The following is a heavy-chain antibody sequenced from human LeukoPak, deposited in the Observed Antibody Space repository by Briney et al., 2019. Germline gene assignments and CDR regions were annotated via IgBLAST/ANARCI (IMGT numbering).Heavy chain of an antibody. Sequence: GASMKVSCKASGGTFSSYAISWVRQAPGQGLEWMGGIIPIFGTANYAQKFQGRVTITADKSTSTAYMELSSLRSEDTAVYYCARSKWIEYSSSSFFFGAKNDYYYYMDVWGKGTTVTVSS. V-gene: IGHV1-69*06. D-gene: IGHD6-6*01. CDR3: ARSKWIEYSSSSFFFGAKNDYYYYMDV. CDR1: GGTFSSYA. CDR2: IIPIFGTA. J-gene: IGHJ6*03.